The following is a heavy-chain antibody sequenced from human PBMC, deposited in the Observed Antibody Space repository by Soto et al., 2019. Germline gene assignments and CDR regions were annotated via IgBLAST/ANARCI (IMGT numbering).Heavy chain of an antibody. CDR3: ARRQIPPPTRGAANARGAMDV. Sequence: PGGSLRLSCVGSGFTFSNYWMHWVRQAPGKGLEWVSRVKSDGSSTSYADSVKGRFTISRDNSKNTLYLQMSSLRAEDTGVYYCARRQIPPPTRGAANARGAMDVWGQGTTVTVSS. CDR2: VKSDGSST. J-gene: IGHJ6*02. V-gene: IGHV3-74*01. CDR1: GFTFSNYW. D-gene: IGHD6-13*01.